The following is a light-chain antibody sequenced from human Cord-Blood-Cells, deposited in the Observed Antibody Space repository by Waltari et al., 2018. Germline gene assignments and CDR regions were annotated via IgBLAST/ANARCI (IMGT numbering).Light chain of an antibody. CDR2: EVS. V-gene: IGLV2-8*01. CDR1: SRHVGCSNS. CDR3: SSYAGSNNYV. J-gene: IGLJ1*01. Sequence: QSALTQPPSASGSPGQSVTIPCTGTSRHVGCSNSLSWYQQHPGKAPKLSIYEVSKRPSGVPDRFSGSKSGNTASLTVSGLQAEDEADYYCSSYAGSNNYVFGTGTKVTVL.